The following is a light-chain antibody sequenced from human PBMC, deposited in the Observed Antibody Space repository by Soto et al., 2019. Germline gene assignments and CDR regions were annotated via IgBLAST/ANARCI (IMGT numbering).Light chain of an antibody. J-gene: IGKJ4*01. CDR2: SAS. CDR3: QQLSRYPLT. Sequence: IQLTQSPSVLSASVGDTVTITCLASQALSNYLAWYQQKPGKAPDLLIYSASTLQSGVPSRFSGSGSETEFSLTIRALQHEDFATYYCQQLSRYPLTFGGGTKVDIK. CDR1: QALSNY. V-gene: IGKV1-9*01.